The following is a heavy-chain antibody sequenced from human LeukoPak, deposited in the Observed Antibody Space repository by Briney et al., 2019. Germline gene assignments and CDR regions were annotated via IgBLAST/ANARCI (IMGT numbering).Heavy chain of an antibody. CDR1: GFTFSTYS. Sequence: GSLRLSCAASGFTFSTYSMNWIRQPPGKGLEWIGSIYYSGSTYYNPSLKSRVTISVDTSKNQFSLKLSSVTAADTAVYYCARRRWLQLRAFDYWGQGTLVTVSS. D-gene: IGHD5-24*01. V-gene: IGHV4-39*07. J-gene: IGHJ4*02. CDR2: IYYSGST. CDR3: ARRRWLQLRAFDY.